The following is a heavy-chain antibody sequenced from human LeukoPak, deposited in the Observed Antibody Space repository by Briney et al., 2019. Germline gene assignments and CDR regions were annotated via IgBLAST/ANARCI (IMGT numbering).Heavy chain of an antibody. J-gene: IGHJ4*02. CDR2: IRYDGSNK. CDR1: GFTFSSYG. V-gene: IGHV3-30*02. D-gene: IGHD6-13*01. CDR3: AKGGSSSWYPNFDY. Sequence: GGSLRLSCAASGFTFSSYGMHWVRQAPGKGLEWVAFIRYDGSNKYYADSVKDRFTISRDNSKNTLYLHMNSLRAEDTAVYYCAKGGSSSWYPNFDYWGQGTLVTVSS.